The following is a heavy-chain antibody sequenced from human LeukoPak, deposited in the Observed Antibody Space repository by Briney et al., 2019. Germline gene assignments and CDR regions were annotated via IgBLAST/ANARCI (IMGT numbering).Heavy chain of an antibody. V-gene: IGHV4-61*02. CDR1: GGSISSGSYY. CDR2: IYTSGST. D-gene: IGHD2-2*01. CDR3: ARDYASYYYYYMDV. Sequence: SETLSLTCTVSGGSISSGSYYWSWIRQPAGKGLEWIGRIYTSGSTNYNPSLKSRVTISVDTSKNQFTLKLSSVTAADTAVYHCARDYASYYYYYMDVWGKGTTVTVSS. J-gene: IGHJ6*03.